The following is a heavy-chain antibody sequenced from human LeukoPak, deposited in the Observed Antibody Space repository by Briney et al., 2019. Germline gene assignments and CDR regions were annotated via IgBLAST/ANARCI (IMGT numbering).Heavy chain of an antibody. CDR2: IRYIGTT. CDR1: GGSISGSRRY. J-gene: IGHJ5*01. D-gene: IGHD3-10*01. V-gene: IGHV4-39*01. Sequence: SETLSLTCNVSGGSISGSRRYWGWVRQPPGGGLEWIGSIRYIGTTYYNPSLQSRLTISVDNSRNQISLKLKSVTAADTSMYYYTRQLSGASVPGDSWGQGTLVTVSS. CDR3: TRQLSGASVPGDS.